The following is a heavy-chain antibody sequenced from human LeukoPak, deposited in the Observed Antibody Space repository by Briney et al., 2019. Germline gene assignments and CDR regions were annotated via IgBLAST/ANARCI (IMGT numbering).Heavy chain of an antibody. D-gene: IGHD6-13*01. CDR3: ASAGYSSSWYPIDY. CDR1: GFTFDSFS. V-gene: IGHV3-21*01. CDR2: ISTSSRHI. J-gene: IGHJ4*02. Sequence: GGSLRLSCAASGFTFDSFSMNWVRQAPGKGLEWVSSISTSSRHIYYADSVKGRFTISRDNSKNTLYLQMNSLRAEDTAVYYCASAGYSSSWYPIDYWGQGTLVTDSS.